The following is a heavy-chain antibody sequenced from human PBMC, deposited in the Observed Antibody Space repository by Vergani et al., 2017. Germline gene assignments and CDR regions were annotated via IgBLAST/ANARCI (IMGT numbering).Heavy chain of an antibody. CDR3: ARAEFSTNYYGQSYYFDF. V-gene: IGHV4-4*07. CDR1: GASINSRYY. CDR2: VYFTGST. J-gene: IGHJ4*02. D-gene: IGHD3-22*01. Sequence: QVQLQESGPGLVKPSQTLSLTCRVSGASINSRYYWSWVRQPAGKGLQWIGRVYFTGSTNYNPSLGSLVSLSIDTSKNQFSLKLHSVSADDTAVYFCARAEFSTNYYGQSYYFDFWGQGIPVTVSA.